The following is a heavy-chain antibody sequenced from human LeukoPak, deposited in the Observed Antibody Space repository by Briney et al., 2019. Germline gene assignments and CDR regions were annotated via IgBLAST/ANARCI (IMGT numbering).Heavy chain of an antibody. Sequence: SETLSLTCAVYGGSFSGYYWSWIRQPPGKGLEWIGEINHSGSTNYNPSLKSRVTISVDTSKNQFSLKLSSVTAADTAVYYCARVGYSNPPYYYYYYMDVWGKGTTVTVSS. CDR1: GGSFSGYY. V-gene: IGHV4-34*01. J-gene: IGHJ6*03. D-gene: IGHD4-11*01. CDR3: ARVGYSNPPYYYYYYMDV. CDR2: INHSGST.